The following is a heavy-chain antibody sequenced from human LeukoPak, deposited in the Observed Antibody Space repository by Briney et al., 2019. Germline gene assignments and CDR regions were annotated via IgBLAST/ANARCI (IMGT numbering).Heavy chain of an antibody. CDR2: ISAYNGNT. CDR3: ARQERITISGVDPGYMDV. J-gene: IGHJ6*03. D-gene: IGHD3-3*01. CDR1: GYTFTSYG. V-gene: IGHV1-18*01. Sequence: ASVKVSCKASGYTFTSYGISWVRQAPGQGLEWMGRISAYNGNTNYVQKLQGRVTMTTDTSTSTAYMELRSLRSDDTAVYYCARQERITISGVDPGYMDVWGKGTTVTVSS.